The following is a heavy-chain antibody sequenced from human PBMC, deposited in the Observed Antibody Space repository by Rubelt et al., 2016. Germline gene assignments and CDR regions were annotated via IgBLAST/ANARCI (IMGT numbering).Heavy chain of an antibody. CDR1: GGSFSGYY. J-gene: IGHJ4*02. CDR3: TRGGSSSHFPYFDY. V-gene: IGHV4-34*01. D-gene: IGHD6-13*01. CDR2: IHPSGST. Sequence: QVQLQQWGAGLLKPSETLSLTCAVYGGSFSGYYCTWIRQPPGKGLEWIGEIHPSGSTNYNPSLKSRVTISADTSKNQFSRTLNSVTAADTAVYYCTRGGSSSHFPYFDYWGQEILVTVSS.